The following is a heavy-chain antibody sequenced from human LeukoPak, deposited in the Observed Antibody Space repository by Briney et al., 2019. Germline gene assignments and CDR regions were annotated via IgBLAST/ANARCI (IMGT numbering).Heavy chain of an antibody. CDR1: GYTFTGYY. V-gene: IGHV1-2*02. J-gene: IGHJ3*02. CDR2: INPDSGGT. D-gene: IGHD4-23*01. Sequence: ASVKVSCKASGYTFTGYYMHWVRQAPGQGLEWMGWINPDSGGTNYAQKFQGRVTMTRDTSISTAYMELSRLRSDDTAVYYCATYRGGNRHVGAFDIWGQGTMVTVSS. CDR3: ATYRGGNRHVGAFDI.